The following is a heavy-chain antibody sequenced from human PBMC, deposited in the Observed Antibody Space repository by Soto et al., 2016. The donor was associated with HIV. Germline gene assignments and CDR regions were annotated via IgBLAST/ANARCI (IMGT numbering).Heavy chain of an antibody. CDR3: AKDGMGAKGAYYFDY. CDR1: GFIFSDYY. CDR2: ISGSGEST. J-gene: IGHJ4*02. V-gene: IGHV3-23*04. Sequence: EVQLVESGGGLVKPGGSLRLSCAASGFIFSDYYMSWIRQAPGKGLEWVSGISGSGESTYYADSVKDRFIISRDNSKNTLYLQMNSLRGDDTAVYFCAKDGMGAKGAYYFDYWGQGTLVTVSS. D-gene: IGHD1-26*01.